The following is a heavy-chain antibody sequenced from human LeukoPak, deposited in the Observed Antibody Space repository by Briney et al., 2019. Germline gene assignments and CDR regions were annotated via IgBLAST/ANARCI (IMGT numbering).Heavy chain of an antibody. CDR2: ISWDGGNT. CDR1: GFTFDDYA. J-gene: IGHJ4*02. Sequence: PGGSLRLSCAASGFTFDDYAMHWVRQAPGKGLEWVSVISWDGGNTYYADSVKGRFTISRDNSKNTLYLQMNSLRAEDTAVYYCARAGDGYKNSIDYWGQGTLVTVSS. V-gene: IGHV3-43D*03. D-gene: IGHD5-24*01. CDR3: ARAGDGYKNSIDY.